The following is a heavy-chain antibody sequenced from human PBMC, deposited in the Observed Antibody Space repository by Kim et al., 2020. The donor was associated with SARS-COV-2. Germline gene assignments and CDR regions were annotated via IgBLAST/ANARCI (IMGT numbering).Heavy chain of an antibody. J-gene: IGHJ4*02. V-gene: IGHV3-33*05. CDR2: ISYDGSNK. CDR3: ARVNRAYYDILTGVLLI. CDR1: GFTFSSYG. D-gene: IGHD3-9*01. Sequence: GGSLRLSCAASGFTFSSYGMHWVRQAPGKGLEWVAVISYDGSNKYYADSVKGRFTISRDNSKNTLYLQMNSLRAEDTAVYYCARVNRAYYDILTGVLLIWGQGTLVTVSS.